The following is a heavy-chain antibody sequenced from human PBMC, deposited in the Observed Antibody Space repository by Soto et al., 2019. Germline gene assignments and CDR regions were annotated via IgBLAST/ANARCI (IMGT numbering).Heavy chain of an antibody. V-gene: IGHV1-24*01. CDR2: FDPEDGET. J-gene: IGHJ6*02. CDR3: ATRGLVPAAIDYYDGMDV. Sequence: QVQLVQSGAEGKKPGASVKVSCKVSGYTLTELSMHWVRQAPGKGLEWMGGFDPEDGETIYAQKFQGRVTMTEDTSTDTDYMELSSVRSEDTAVYYCATRGLVPAAIDYYDGMDVWGQGTTVTVSS. D-gene: IGHD2-2*01. CDR1: GYTLTELS.